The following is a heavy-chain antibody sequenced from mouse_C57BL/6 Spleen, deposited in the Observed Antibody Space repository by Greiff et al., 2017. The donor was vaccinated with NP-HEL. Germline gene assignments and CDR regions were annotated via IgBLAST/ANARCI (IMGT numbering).Heavy chain of an antibody. J-gene: IGHJ2*01. D-gene: IGHD1-2*01. CDR3: ARFSPTTAFDD. CDR2: INPGRGGT. CDR1: GYAFTNYL. Sequence: QVQLQQSGAELVRPGTSVKVSCKASGYAFTNYLIEWVKQRPGQGLEWIGVINPGRGGTNYNEKFKGKATLTADKSSSTAYMQLSSLTSEDSAVYFCARFSPTTAFDDWGQGTTLTVAS. V-gene: IGHV1-54*01.